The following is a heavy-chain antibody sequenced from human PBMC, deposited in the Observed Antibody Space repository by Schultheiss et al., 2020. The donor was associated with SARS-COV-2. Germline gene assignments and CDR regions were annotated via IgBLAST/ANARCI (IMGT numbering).Heavy chain of an antibody. Sequence: GGSLRLSCAASGFTFDDYAMHWVRQAPGKGLEWVSLISWDGGSTYYADSVKGRFTISRDNSKNSLYLQMNSLRAEDTAVYYCARAPVLRFLETGMDVWGQGTTVTVSS. J-gene: IGHJ6*02. CDR2: ISWDGGST. V-gene: IGHV3-43D*04. D-gene: IGHD3-3*01. CDR3: ARAPVLRFLETGMDV. CDR1: GFTFDDYA.